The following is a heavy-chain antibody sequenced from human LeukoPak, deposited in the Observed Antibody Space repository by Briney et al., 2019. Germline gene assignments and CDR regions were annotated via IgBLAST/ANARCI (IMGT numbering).Heavy chain of an antibody. CDR1: GFSFSSIG. D-gene: IGHD6-19*01. J-gene: IGHJ4*02. V-gene: IGHV3-23*01. Sequence: GGSLRLSCAASGFSFSSIGMSWVRQAPGKGLEWVSAISGSGGSTYYADSVKGRFTISRDNSKNTLYLQMNSLRAEDTAVYYCAKGSGWYGGDYWGQGTLVTVSS. CDR3: AKGSGWYGGDY. CDR2: ISGSGGST.